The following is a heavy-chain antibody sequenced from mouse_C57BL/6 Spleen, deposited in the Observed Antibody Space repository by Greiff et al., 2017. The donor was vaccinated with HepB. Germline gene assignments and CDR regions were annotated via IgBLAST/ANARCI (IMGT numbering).Heavy chain of an antibody. V-gene: IGHV1-55*01. Sequence: VQLQQPGAELVKPGASVKMSCKASGYTFTSYWITWVKQRPGQGLEWIGDIYPGSGSTNYDEKFKSKATLTVDTSSSTAYMQLSSLTSEDSAVYYCAGNYYDYDGAYAMDYWGQGTSVTVSS. CDR1: GYTFTSYW. J-gene: IGHJ4*01. CDR3: AGNYYDYDGAYAMDY. D-gene: IGHD2-4*01. CDR2: IYPGSGST.